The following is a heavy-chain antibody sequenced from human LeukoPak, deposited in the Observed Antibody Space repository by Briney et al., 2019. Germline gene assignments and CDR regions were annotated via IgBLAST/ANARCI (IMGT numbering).Heavy chain of an antibody. Sequence: ASVKVSCKASVYTFSNYGISWVRQAPGQGLEWMGWISPYNGNTNHAQKLQGRVTMTTDTSTSTVYMELSSLRSEDTAVYYCARDESTSILWWWGQGTLVTVSS. CDR2: ISPYNGNT. CDR1: VYTFSNYG. V-gene: IGHV1-18*01. D-gene: IGHD2-21*01. CDR3: ARDESTSILWW. J-gene: IGHJ1*01.